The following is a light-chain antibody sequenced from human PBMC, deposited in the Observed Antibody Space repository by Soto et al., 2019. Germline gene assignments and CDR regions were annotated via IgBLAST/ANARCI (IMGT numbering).Light chain of an antibody. CDR1: QSISSW. J-gene: IGKJ2*01. CDR2: KAS. V-gene: IGKV1-5*03. Sequence: DIQMTQSPSTLSASVGDRVTITCRASQSISSWLAWYQQKPGKAPNLLIYKASSLESGVPLRFSGSGSGTEFTLTISGLQPADFATYYCQQYNSYPYTFGQGTKLEI. CDR3: QQYNSYPYT.